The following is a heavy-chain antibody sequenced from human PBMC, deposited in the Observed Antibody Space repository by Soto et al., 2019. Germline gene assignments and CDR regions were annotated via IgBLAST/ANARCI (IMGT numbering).Heavy chain of an antibody. CDR3: FRGVPGSSHYFYS. Sequence: QVQLQESGPGLVKPSQTVSLTCTVSGGSIRGVDYFWSWIRQPPGKGLEWIGYIYYSGSTLYNPSLMSRLAISIDSSMNQISLEVRSVTAADTAVYYCFRGVPGSSHYFYSLCQGALVSVSS. CDR2: IYYSGST. J-gene: IGHJ4*02. D-gene: IGHD6-13*01. V-gene: IGHV4-30-4*01. CDR1: GGSIRGVDYF.